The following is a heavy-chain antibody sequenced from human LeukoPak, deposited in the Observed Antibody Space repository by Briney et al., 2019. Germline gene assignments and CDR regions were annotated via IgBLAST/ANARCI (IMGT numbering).Heavy chain of an antibody. J-gene: IGHJ6*03. Sequence: PSETLSLTCTVSGGSISSFYWSWLRQPPGKQLEWIGYIFYSGSTNYNPSLKSRVTLSVDTSKNQFSLKLSSVTAADTAVYYCARGARTYYDFWSGYYLGYYYYYMDVWGKGTTVTVSS. CDR3: ARGARTYYDFWSGYYLGYYYYYMDV. D-gene: IGHD3-3*01. CDR2: IFYSGST. V-gene: IGHV4-59*01. CDR1: GGSISSFY.